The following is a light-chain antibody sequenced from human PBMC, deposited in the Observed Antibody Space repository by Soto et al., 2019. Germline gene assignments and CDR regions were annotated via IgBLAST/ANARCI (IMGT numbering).Light chain of an antibody. CDR2: DAY. CDR3: QQRHMWPIT. Sequence: TQSPVTLSLSPGERATLSCRASQIFRDLLACYQQKPGEAPRLLIYDAYNRATGIPPRFSGSGSGTDFTLTISSLEPEYSAVYYCQQRHMWPITFGQGTRLEIK. J-gene: IGKJ5*01. CDR1: QIFRDL. V-gene: IGKV3-11*01.